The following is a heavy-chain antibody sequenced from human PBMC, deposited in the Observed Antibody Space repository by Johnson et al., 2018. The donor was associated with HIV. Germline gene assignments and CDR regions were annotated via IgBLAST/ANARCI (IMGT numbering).Heavy chain of an antibody. CDR1: GFTLSSYW. Sequence: VQLMEYGGGLVKTGGSLRLSCAASGFTLSSYWMNWVRQAPGKGLVWVSLINSDGSSTNYADSVKGRFTISRDNAKNTLYMQMNSLRVEDTAVYYCARAHRIFPKNAFDIWGQGTMVTVSS. CDR3: ARAHRIFPKNAFDI. J-gene: IGHJ3*02. D-gene: IGHD3-3*02. CDR2: INSDGSST. V-gene: IGHV3-74*02.